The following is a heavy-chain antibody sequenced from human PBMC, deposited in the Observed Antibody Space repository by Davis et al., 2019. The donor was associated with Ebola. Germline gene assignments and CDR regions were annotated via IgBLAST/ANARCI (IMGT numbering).Heavy chain of an antibody. Sequence: FTFSRDNAKNSLYLQMNSLRDEDTAVYYCARACYLCDYHMDVWGKGTTVTVSS. V-gene: IGHV3-48*02. CDR3: ARACYLCDYHMDV. D-gene: IGHD2-8*01. J-gene: IGHJ6*03.